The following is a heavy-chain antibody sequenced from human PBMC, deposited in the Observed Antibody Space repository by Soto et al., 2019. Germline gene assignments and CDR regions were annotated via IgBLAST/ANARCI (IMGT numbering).Heavy chain of an antibody. CDR3: ARGGSSSWYLPFDY. Sequence: GGSLRLSCAASGFTFSSYGMHWVRQAPGKGLEWVAVIWYDGSNKYYADSVKGRFTISRDNSKNTLYLQMNSLRAEDTVVYYCARGGSSSWYLPFDYWGQGTLVTVSS. CDR1: GFTFSSYG. J-gene: IGHJ4*02. V-gene: IGHV3-33*01. D-gene: IGHD6-13*01. CDR2: IWYDGSNK.